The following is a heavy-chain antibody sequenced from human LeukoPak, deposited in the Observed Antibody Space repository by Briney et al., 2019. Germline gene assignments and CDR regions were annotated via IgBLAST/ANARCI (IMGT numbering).Heavy chain of an antibody. CDR1: GGSISSYY. V-gene: IGHV4-59*01. Sequence: PSETLSLTCTVSGGSISSYYWSWIRHPPGKGLEWIGYIYYSGSTNYNPSLKSRVTISVDTSKNQFSLKLSSVTAADTAVYYCARQGFGESHVDYWGQGTLVTVSS. J-gene: IGHJ4*02. CDR3: ARQGFGESHVDY. D-gene: IGHD3-10*01. CDR2: IYYSGST.